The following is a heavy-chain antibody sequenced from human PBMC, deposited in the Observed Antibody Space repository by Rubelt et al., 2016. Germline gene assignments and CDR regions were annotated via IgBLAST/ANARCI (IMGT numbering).Heavy chain of an antibody. CDR3: ARGVGFGAPYFDT. D-gene: IGHD3-10*01. Sequence: CAASRFTFSDYAMSWVRQTLGKGLDWVSTINSRGGATYYADSVGGRFTISRDNSKNTLFLQMNSLRVEDTAVYFCARGVGFGAPYFDTWGQGTPVSVSS. J-gene: IGHJ4*02. V-gene: IGHV3-23*01. CDR2: INSRGGAT. CDR1: RFTFSDYA.